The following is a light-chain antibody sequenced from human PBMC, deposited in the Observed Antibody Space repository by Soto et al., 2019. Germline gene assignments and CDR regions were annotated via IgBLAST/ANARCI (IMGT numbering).Light chain of an antibody. CDR1: QSVLYSPNNKNY. V-gene: IGKV4-1*01. CDR2: WAS. CDR3: QQYYSTLR. J-gene: IGKJ1*01. Sequence: DIVMTQSPDSLAVSLGERATINCKSSQSVLYSPNNKNYLAWYQQKPGQPPKLLIYWASTRESGVPDRFSGSGSGTDFTLTISSLQAEDVAVYYCQQYYSTLRFGQGTKVEIK.